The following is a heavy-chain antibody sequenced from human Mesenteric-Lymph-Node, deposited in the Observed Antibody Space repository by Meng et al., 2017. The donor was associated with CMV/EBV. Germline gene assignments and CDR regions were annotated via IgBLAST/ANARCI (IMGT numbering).Heavy chain of an antibody. CDR2: IYSGGST. Sequence: SNYISWVRQAPGKVLEWVSVIYSGGSTYYADSVKGRFTISRDNSKNTLYLQMNSLRAEDTAVYYCARGGGAYCSGGSCYSSPPYFQHWGQGTLVTVSS. CDR3: ARGGGAYCSGGSCYSSPPYFQH. V-gene: IGHV3-66*01. J-gene: IGHJ1*01. CDR1: SNY. D-gene: IGHD2-15*01.